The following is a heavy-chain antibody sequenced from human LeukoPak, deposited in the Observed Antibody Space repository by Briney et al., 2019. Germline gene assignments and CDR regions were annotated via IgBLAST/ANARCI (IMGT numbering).Heavy chain of an antibody. D-gene: IGHD3-10*01. CDR2: MNPNSGNT. CDR1: GYTFTSYD. Sequence: ASVKVSCKASGYTFTSYDINWVRQATGQGLEWMGWMNPNSGNTGYAQKFQGRVTITRNTSISTAYMELSSLRSEDTAVYYCARGRGFGEPIGYWGQGTLVTVSS. V-gene: IGHV1-8*03. J-gene: IGHJ4*02. CDR3: ARGRGFGEPIGY.